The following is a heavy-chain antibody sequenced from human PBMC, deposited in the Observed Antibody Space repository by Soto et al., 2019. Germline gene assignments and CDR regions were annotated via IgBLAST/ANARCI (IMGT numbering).Heavy chain of an antibody. V-gene: IGHV3-23*01. CDR1: EFTFSNYV. D-gene: IGHD6-13*01. CDR3: AKGSSNWGSGYYFDY. Sequence: GGSLRLSCAASEFTFSNYVMGWVRHAPGKGLEWVSSITDSGGNTYYADSVKGRFTISRDNSKNTLYLQMNSLRAEDTAVYYCAKGSSNWGSGYYFDYWGQGAQVTVSS. J-gene: IGHJ4*02. CDR2: ITDSGGNT.